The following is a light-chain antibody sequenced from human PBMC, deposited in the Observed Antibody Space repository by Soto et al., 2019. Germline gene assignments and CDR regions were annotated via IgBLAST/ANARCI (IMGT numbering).Light chain of an antibody. CDR3: QQYAYSPWT. V-gene: IGKV3-20*01. Sequence: EIVLTQSPGTLSLSPGERATLSCRASQSVSSNYLAWYQQKPGQAPRLLIYGASSRATGIPDRFSGSASGTDFTLTVSRLEPEDFAVYYCQQYAYSPWTLGQGTKVDIK. J-gene: IGKJ1*01. CDR1: QSVSSNY. CDR2: GAS.